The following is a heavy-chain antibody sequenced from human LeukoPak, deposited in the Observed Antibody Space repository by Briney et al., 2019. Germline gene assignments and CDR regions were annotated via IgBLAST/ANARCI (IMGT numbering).Heavy chain of an antibody. V-gene: IGHV3-7*01. J-gene: IGHJ4*02. CDR3: ARGDYYDSGTYPPDY. CDR2: INQDGSEK. D-gene: IGHD3-10*01. Sequence: GGSLRLSCAASGFTFSRSWMNWVRQAPGKGLEWVANINQDGSEKYYVDSVKGRFTISRDNAKNSLYLQMNSLRAEDTAVYYCARGDYYDSGTYPPDYWGRGTLVTVSS. CDR1: GFTFSRSW.